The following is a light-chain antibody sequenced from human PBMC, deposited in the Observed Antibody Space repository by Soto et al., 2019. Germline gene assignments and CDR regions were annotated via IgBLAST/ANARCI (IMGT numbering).Light chain of an antibody. CDR1: QSISSY. Sequence: DIQMTQSPSSLSASVGDRVTITCRASQSISSYLNWYQQKPGKAPKLLIYAASSLQSGVPSRLSGSRSGTDFTLTIGSLQPEDFATYYCQQSYSTPRTFGQGTKVEIK. J-gene: IGKJ1*01. CDR3: QQSYSTPRT. CDR2: AAS. V-gene: IGKV1-39*01.